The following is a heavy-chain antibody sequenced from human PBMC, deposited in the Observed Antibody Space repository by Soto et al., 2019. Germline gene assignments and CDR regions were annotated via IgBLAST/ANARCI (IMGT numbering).Heavy chain of an antibody. CDR1: GYSITSGNW. J-gene: IGHJ5*02. V-gene: IGHV4-28*01. Sequence: NPSETLSLTCAVSGYSITSGNWWGWIRQPPGKGLEWVGYISSSGTTYYNPSLKSRVTMSVDTSKNQFSLKLSYVTAVDTAVYYCARTYGDYGSVDPWGQGTLVTVSS. D-gene: IGHD4-17*01. CDR3: ARTYGDYGSVDP. CDR2: ISSSGTT.